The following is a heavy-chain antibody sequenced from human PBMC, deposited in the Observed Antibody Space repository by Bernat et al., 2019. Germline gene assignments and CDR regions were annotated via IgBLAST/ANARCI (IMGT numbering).Heavy chain of an antibody. Sequence: QVQLVQSGAEVKKPGASVKVSCKASGYTFTSYGISWVRQAPGQGLEWMGWISAYNGNTNYAQKLQGRVTMTTDTSTSTAYMELRSLRSDDTAVYYCARQSGKLRFLEWLSNYFDYWGQGTLVTVSS. CDR1: GYTFTSYG. D-gene: IGHD3-3*01. CDR3: ARQSGKLRFLEWLSNYFDY. J-gene: IGHJ4*02. CDR2: ISAYNGNT. V-gene: IGHV1-18*04.